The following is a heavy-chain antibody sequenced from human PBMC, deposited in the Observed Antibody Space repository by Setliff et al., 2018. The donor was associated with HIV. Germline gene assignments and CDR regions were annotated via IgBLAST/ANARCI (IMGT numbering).Heavy chain of an antibody. CDR1: GYPFTDYF. J-gene: IGHJ4*02. CDR3: AKGESRYYYDSLYY. V-gene: IGHV1-2*02. D-gene: IGHD3-22*01. CDR2: VNPASGGS. Sequence: ASVKVSCKTSGYPFTDYFIHWMRQAPGQGLEWLGWVNPASGGSNYAQNFQGKVTMTRDTSISTAYMQVTRLTSDDTAVYYCAKGESRYYYDSLYYWGQGTLVTVSS.